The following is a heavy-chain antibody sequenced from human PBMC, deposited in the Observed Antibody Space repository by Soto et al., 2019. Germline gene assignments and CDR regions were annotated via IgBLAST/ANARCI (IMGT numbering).Heavy chain of an antibody. D-gene: IGHD6-13*01. Sequence: SVKVSCKASGFTFTSSAVQWVRQARGQRLEWIGWIVVGSGNTNYAQKFQGWVTMTRDTSISTAYMELSRLRSDDTAVCYCARGLYSSTRIYGMDVWGQGTTVTVSS. CDR2: IVVGSGNT. V-gene: IGHV1-58*01. CDR3: ARGLYSSTRIYGMDV. CDR1: GFTFTSSA. J-gene: IGHJ6*02.